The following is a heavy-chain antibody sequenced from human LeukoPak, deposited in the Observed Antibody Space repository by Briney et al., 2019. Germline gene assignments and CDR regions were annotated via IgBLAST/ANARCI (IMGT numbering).Heavy chain of an antibody. CDR1: GFTFSSYW. CDR3: ARAFVSGNSDFAY. D-gene: IGHD4-23*01. V-gene: IGHV3-7*01. CDR2: IKQDGSEK. J-gene: IGHJ4*02. Sequence: AGGSLRLSCAASGFTFSSYWMTWVRQAPGKGREGVANIKQDGSEKYYVDYGKGRFTIARDNAKNSMCLQRNSLRAEDTAVYYCARAFVSGNSDFAYWGQGTLVTVSS.